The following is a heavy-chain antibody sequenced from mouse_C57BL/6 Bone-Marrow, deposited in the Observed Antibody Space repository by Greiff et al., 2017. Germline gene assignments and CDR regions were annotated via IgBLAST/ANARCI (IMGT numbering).Heavy chain of an antibody. CDR2: IYPGDGDT. V-gene: IGHV1-82*01. D-gene: IGHD2-1*01. Sequence: QVQLKESGPELVKPGASVKISCKASGYAFSSSWMNWVKQRPGKGLEWIGRIYPGDGDTNYNGKFKGKATLTADKSSSTAYMQLSSLTSEDSAVYFCARSFYYGNSFAYWGRGTLVTVSA. CDR1: GYAFSSSW. J-gene: IGHJ3*01. CDR3: ARSFYYGNSFAY.